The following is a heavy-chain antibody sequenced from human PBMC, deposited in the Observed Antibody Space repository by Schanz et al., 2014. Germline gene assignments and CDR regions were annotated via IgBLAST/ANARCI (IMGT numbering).Heavy chain of an antibody. J-gene: IGHJ3*02. CDR2: LNPSGGRT. D-gene: IGHD2-15*01. CDR3: ATEPQGGGGRRPYAFNI. CDR1: GHTFISSY. V-gene: IGHV1-46*01. Sequence: QVQLVQSGAEVRKPGASVKVSCKAPGHTFISSYIYWVRQAPGQGLEWMGILNPSGGRTTYAQRFQGRLTVTRDTSTSTVYMELSSLRSEDTAVYYCATEPQGGGGRRPYAFNIWGQGTMVTVSS.